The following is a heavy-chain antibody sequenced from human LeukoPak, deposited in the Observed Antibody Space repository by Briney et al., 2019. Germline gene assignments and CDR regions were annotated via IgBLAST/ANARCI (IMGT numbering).Heavy chain of an antibody. V-gene: IGHV4-39*07. CDR3: AKDSSGSTGY. D-gene: IGHD1-26*01. CDR1: GGSISSSSYY. J-gene: IGHJ4*02. CDR2: IYYSGST. Sequence: PSETLSLTCTVSGGSISSSSYYWGWIRQPPGKGLGWIGSIYYSGSTYYNPSLKSRVTISVDTSKNQFSLKLSSVTAADTAVYYCAKDSSGSTGYWGQGTLVTVSS.